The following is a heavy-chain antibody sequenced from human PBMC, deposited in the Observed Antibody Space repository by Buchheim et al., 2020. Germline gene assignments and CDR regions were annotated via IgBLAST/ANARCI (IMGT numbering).Heavy chain of an antibody. Sequence: VQLLESGGGLVQSGGSLRLSCAASGFTFSDYAMSWVRQAPEKGLEWVSSVSNGGLGKYYSESVKGRFSISRDNSKNTMFLQMNSLSADDTAVYYCAKPSRYPDTSGFLSWGQGIL. CDR1: GFTFSDYA. D-gene: IGHD3-22*01. V-gene: IGHV3-23*01. J-gene: IGHJ4*02. CDR3: AKPSRYPDTSGFLS. CDR2: VSNGGLGK.